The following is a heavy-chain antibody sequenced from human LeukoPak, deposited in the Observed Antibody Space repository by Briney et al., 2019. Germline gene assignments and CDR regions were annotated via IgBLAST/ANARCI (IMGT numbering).Heavy chain of an antibody. D-gene: IGHD3-16*02. J-gene: IGHJ4*02. CDR2: ISSSSSTI. CDR1: GFTFSSYS. CDR3: ASSMITFGGVIVPYFDY. V-gene: IGHV3-48*01. Sequence: GGSLRLSCAASGFTFSSYSMNWVRQAPGKGLGWVSYISSSSSTIYYADSVKGRFTISRDNAKNSLYLQMNSLRAEYTAVYYCASSMITFGGVIVPYFDYWGQGTLVTVSS.